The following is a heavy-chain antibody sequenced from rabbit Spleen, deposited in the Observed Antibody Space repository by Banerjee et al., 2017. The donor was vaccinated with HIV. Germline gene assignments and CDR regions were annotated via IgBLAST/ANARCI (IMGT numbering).Heavy chain of an antibody. V-gene: IGHV1S45*01. D-gene: IGHD4-1*01. Sequence: QAQLVESGGGLVQPEGSLTLTCTASGFTISSNYWICWVRQAPGKRPEWIACIYSGGGSTYYASWAKGRFTITKSSSTTVTLQMTSLTAADTATYFCARDLTDAIGWNFGWWGQGTLVTVS. J-gene: IGHJ6*01. CDR3: ARDLTDAIGWNFGW. CDR2: IYSGGGST. CDR1: GFTISSNYW.